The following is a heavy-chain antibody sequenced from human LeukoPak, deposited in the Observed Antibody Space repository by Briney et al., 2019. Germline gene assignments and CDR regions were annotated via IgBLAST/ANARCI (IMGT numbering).Heavy chain of an antibody. CDR1: GFTFTDY. V-gene: IGHV3-11*01. Sequence: PGGSLRLSCAAASGFTFTDYISWTRQAPGKGLEWVSYFRNSDSPVYYADSVKGRFTISRDNAKDSLYLQMNSLRAEDTAVYFCATWDGPSAGLAVWGQGTTVTVTS. CDR3: ATWDGPSAGLAV. J-gene: IGHJ6*02. D-gene: IGHD1-26*01. CDR2: FRNSDSPV.